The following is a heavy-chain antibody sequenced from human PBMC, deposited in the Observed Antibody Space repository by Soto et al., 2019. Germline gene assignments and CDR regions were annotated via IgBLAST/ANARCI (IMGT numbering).Heavy chain of an antibody. CDR1: GFTFSDYA. J-gene: IGHJ4*02. V-gene: IGHV3-30*03. Sequence: GESLKISCAASGFTFSDYAMHWVRQAPGKGLEWVAVVSHDGRNTHYADSVKGRFTISRDSSKNTVSLEMTSLRAEDTAIYYCARPEIPTRSSDYNYPFDHWGQGTLVTVSS. D-gene: IGHD3-22*01. CDR2: VSHDGRNT. CDR3: ARPEIPTRSSDYNYPFDH.